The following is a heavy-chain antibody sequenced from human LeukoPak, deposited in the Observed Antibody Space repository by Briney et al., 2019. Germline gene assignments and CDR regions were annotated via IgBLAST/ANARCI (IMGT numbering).Heavy chain of an antibody. CDR2: IYSGGST. Sequence: GGSLRLSCAASGFTVSSNYMSWVRQAPGEGLEWVSVIYSGGSTYYADSVKGRFAISRDNSKNTLYLQMNSLRAEDTAVYYCARDRYDFWSGYSHYWGQGTLVTVSS. CDR3: ARDRYDFWSGYSHY. J-gene: IGHJ4*02. D-gene: IGHD3-3*01. CDR1: GFTVSSNY. V-gene: IGHV3-66*02.